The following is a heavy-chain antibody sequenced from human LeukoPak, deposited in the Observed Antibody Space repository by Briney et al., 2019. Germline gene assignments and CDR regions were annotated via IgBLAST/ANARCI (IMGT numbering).Heavy chain of an antibody. V-gene: IGHV1-69*05. J-gene: IGHJ1*01. Sequence: VASVKVSCKASGGTFSSYAISWVRQAPGQGLEWMGRIIPIFGTANYAQKFRGRVTITTDESTSTAYMELSSLRSEDTAVYYCASIPRDCGGDCAEYFQHWGQGTLVTVSS. D-gene: IGHD2-21*02. CDR1: GGTFSSYA. CDR2: IIPIFGTA. CDR3: ASIPRDCGGDCAEYFQH.